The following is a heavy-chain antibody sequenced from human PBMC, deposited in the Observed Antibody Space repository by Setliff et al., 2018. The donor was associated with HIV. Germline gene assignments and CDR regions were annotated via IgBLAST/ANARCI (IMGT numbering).Heavy chain of an antibody. D-gene: IGHD3-9*01. Sequence: GGSLRLSCAASGFTFSSHSMNWVRQAPGKGLEWVSYIGSASSSIYYADSVKGRFTISRDSAKNSLYLQMNSLRADDTAVYYCARDGPTGWDAFDVWGQGTMVTVSS. J-gene: IGHJ3*01. CDR2: IGSASSSI. CDR1: GFTFSSHS. V-gene: IGHV3-48*01. CDR3: ARDGPTGWDAFDV.